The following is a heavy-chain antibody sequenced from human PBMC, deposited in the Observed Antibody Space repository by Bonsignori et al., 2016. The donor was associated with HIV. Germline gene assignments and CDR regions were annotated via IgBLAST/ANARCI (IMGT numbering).Heavy chain of an antibody. V-gene: IGHV3-48*03. J-gene: IGHJ4*02. CDR2: ISSSGSTI. D-gene: IGHD3-16*01. CDR3: ARDTPMFGGSFDY. Sequence: WIRQPPGKGLEWVSYISSSGSTIYYADSVKGRFTISRDNAKNSLYLQMNSLRAEDTAVYYCARDTPMFGGSFDYWGQGTLVTVSS.